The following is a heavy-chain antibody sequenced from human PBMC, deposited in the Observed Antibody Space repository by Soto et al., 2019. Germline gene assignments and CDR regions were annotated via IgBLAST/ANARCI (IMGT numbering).Heavy chain of an antibody. D-gene: IGHD2-21*01. J-gene: IGHJ4*02. CDR2: ILYDGSKE. V-gene: IGHV3-30*18. Sequence: PGGSLRLSGPDSGFSFNTYVMDWVRQAPGKGLEWVARILYDGSKEYYADPVKGRFTISRDNSKNTLYLQMDRLRVEDTAVYFCAKGLALMADHWGQGTPVTVSS. CDR1: GFSFNTYV. CDR3: AKGLALMADH.